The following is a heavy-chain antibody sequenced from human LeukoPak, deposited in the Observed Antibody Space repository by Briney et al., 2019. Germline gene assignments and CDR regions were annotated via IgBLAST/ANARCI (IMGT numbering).Heavy chain of an antibody. J-gene: IGHJ4*02. CDR2: ISWDGGST. CDR3: ARDSDYSNYRFDY. CDR1: GFTFDDYT. Sequence: PGGSLRLSCAASGFTFDDYTMHWVRQAPGKGLEWVSLISWDGGSTYYADSVKGRFTISRDNAKNSLYLQMNSLRAEDTAVYYCARDSDYSNYRFDYWGQGTLVTVSS. D-gene: IGHD4-11*01. V-gene: IGHV3-43*01.